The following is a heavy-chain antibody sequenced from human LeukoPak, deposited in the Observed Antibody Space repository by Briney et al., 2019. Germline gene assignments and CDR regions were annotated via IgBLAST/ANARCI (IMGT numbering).Heavy chain of an antibody. J-gene: IGHJ4*02. Sequence: PSETLSLTCAVSGGSISSGGYSWSWIRQPPGKGLEWIGYIYHSGSTYYNPSLKSRVTISVDRSKNQFSLKLSSVTAADTAVYYCARGEAYGDFPYWGQGTLVTVSS. CDR3: ARGEAYGDFPY. CDR1: GGSISSGGYS. V-gene: IGHV4-30-2*01. CDR2: IYHSGST. D-gene: IGHD4-17*01.